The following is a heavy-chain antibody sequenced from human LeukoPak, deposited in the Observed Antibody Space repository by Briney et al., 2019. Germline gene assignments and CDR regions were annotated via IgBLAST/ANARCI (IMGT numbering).Heavy chain of an antibody. CDR3: TTEGYH. J-gene: IGHJ4*02. CDR2: VKTKNDGWTI. CDR1: RINFSNLW. D-gene: IGHD3-16*02. V-gene: IGHV3-15*01. Sequence: GGSLRLSCAASRINFSNLWMSWVRQAPGRGLEWVGRVKTKNDGWTIDYAANGRGRFTISRDDSKNTLYLQMNSLKSEDTAVYYCTTEGYHWGPGTLVTVSS.